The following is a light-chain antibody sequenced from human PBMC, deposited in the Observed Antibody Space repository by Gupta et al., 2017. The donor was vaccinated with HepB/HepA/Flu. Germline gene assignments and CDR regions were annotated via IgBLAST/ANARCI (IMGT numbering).Light chain of an antibody. V-gene: IGKV2-30*01. CDR3: VQGTHWPT. CDR2: QVS. CDR1: QSLVFSDGNTF. Sequence: DVVLTQSPLSLPVILGQPTSIACRSSQSLVFSDGNTFLHWFQQRPGQSPRRLLYQVSKRDSGVPERFSGSGSGTDFTLRISRVEAEDVAIYYCVQGTHWPTFGGGTKVEIK. J-gene: IGKJ4*01.